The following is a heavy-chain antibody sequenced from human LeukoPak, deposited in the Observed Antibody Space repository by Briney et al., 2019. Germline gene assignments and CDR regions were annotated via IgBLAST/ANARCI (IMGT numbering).Heavy chain of an antibody. Sequence: SETLSLTCAVSGGSISSDNWWSCVRQPPGKGVEWIGEIYHRGSTNYKSSLKSRVNITVDKTKNQFSLKLSPVTAADTAVYYCARREYYDSTGYFHLWGRGTLVTVSS. CDR2: IYHRGST. V-gene: IGHV4-4*02. D-gene: IGHD3-22*01. CDR1: GGSISSDNW. J-gene: IGHJ2*01. CDR3: ARREYYDSTGYFHL.